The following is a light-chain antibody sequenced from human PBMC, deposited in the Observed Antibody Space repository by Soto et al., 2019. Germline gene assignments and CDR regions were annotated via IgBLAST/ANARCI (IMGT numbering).Light chain of an antibody. CDR2: KVS. J-gene: IGKJ5*01. CDR3: TQATQFPRA. Sequence: DIGMPQTPLPPLVTLGQRPSISFRSGKGPLPSVGNTNLSWLKQSPGQLPRLLIYKVSNRFSGVPDRFSGSGAGTDFTLKISRVEAEDVGVYYCTQATQFPRAFGQGTRLEIK. V-gene: IGKV2-24*01. CDR1: KGPLPSVGNTN.